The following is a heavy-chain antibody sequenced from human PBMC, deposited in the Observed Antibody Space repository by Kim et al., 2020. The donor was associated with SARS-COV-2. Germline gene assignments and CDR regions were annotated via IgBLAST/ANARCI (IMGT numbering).Heavy chain of an antibody. Sequence: GGSLRLSCAASGFTFSSCWMSWVRQAPGKGLEWVANINQDGSEKYYVDSVKGRFTISSDNAKNSLYLQMNSLRAEDTAVYYCARDLIRFYSRVLSSWYTVGDPFAHWGKGTLVTVSS. CDR1: GFTFSSCW. CDR2: INQDGSEK. CDR3: ARDLIRFYSRVLSSWYTVGDPFAH. J-gene: IGHJ4*02. V-gene: IGHV3-7*01. D-gene: IGHD6-13*01.